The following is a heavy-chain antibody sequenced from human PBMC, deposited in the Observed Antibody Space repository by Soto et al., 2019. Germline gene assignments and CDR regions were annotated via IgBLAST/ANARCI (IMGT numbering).Heavy chain of an antibody. CDR1: GFTFSSYS. CDR2: INSGGSTT. V-gene: IGHV3-74*01. J-gene: IGHJ3*02. Sequence: GGSLRLSCAASGFTFSSYSMSWVRQAPGKGLVWVSRINSGGSTTSYADSVKGRLTISRDNAKNTLYLQMNSLRAEDTAVYYCAGDSSGYSYDAFDIWGQGTMVTVSS. CDR3: AGDSSGYSYDAFDI. D-gene: IGHD3-22*01.